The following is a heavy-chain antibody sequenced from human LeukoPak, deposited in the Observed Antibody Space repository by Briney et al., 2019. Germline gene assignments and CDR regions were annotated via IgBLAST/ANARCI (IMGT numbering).Heavy chain of an antibody. D-gene: IGHD3-10*01. Sequence: PSETLSLTCTVSGDSISSSTCYWGCIRQSPGKGPEWIGSFYYSGRTHYNPSLTSRVSISVDTSKNQFSLELSSVTAADTAVYYCARTNYYGSGSYYPDFWGQGTLVTVSS. CDR2: FYYSGRT. CDR1: GDSISSSTCY. J-gene: IGHJ4*02. CDR3: ARTNYYGSGSYYPDF. V-gene: IGHV4-39*01.